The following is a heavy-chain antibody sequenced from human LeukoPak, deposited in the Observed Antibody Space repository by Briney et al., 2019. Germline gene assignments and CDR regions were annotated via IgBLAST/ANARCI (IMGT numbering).Heavy chain of an antibody. CDR3: ARTTDYYDSSGLIYYYYYMDV. J-gene: IGHJ6*03. V-gene: IGHV1-8*01. CDR1: GYTFTSYD. CDR2: MNPNSGNT. Sequence: ASVKVSCKASGYTFTSYDINWVRQATGQGLEWMGWMNPNSGNTGYAQKFQGRVTMTRNTSISTAYMELSSLRSEDTAVYYCARTTDYYDSSGLIYYYYYMDVWGKGTTVTISS. D-gene: IGHD3-22*01.